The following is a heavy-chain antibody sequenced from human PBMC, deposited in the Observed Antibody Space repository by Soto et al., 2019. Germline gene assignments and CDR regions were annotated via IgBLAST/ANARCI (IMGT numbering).Heavy chain of an antibody. D-gene: IGHD3-22*01. Sequence: QVQLVESGGGVGQPGRSLRLSCAASGFTFSSYAMHWVRQAPGKGLEWVAVISYDGSNKYYADSVKGRFTISRDNSKNTLYLQMNSLRAEDTAVYYCAREAMIVVVIANHFDYWGQGTLVTVSS. J-gene: IGHJ4*02. CDR2: ISYDGSNK. CDR1: GFTFSSYA. CDR3: AREAMIVVVIANHFDY. V-gene: IGHV3-30-3*01.